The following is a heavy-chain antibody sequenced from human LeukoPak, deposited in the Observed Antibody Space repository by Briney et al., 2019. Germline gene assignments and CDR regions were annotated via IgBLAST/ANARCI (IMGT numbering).Heavy chain of an antibody. J-gene: IGHJ4*02. D-gene: IGHD3-16*01. CDR1: GYTFTSYY. CDR3: ARCGGGTGDY. Sequence: ASVKVSCKASGYTFTSYYMHWVRQAPGQGLEWMGIINPSGGSTSYAQKFQGRVTMTTDTSTSTAYMELRSLRSDDTAVYYCARCGGGTGDYWGQGTLVTVSS. V-gene: IGHV1-46*01. CDR2: INPSGGST.